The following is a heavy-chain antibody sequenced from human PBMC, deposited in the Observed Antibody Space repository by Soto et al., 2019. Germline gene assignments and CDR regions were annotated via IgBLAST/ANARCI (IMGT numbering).Heavy chain of an antibody. CDR1: GGTFSSYA. J-gene: IGHJ4*02. V-gene: IGHV1-69*13. CDR2: IIPIFGTA. Sequence: GASVKVSCKASGGTFSSYAISWVRQAPGQGLEWMGGIIPIFGTANYAQKFQGRVTITADESTSTAYMELSSLRSEDTAVYYCARDDDNAANALDYWGQGTLVTVSS. D-gene: IGHD6-25*01. CDR3: ARDDDNAANALDY.